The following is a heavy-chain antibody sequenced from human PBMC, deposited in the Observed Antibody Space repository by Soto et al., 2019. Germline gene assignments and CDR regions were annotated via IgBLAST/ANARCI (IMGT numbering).Heavy chain of an antibody. CDR2: ISTYNGNT. D-gene: IGHD2-15*01. CDR1: GYTFTSYG. J-gene: IGHJ4*02. CDR3: ARMLLWPEAFDN. Sequence: ASVKVSCKASGYTFTSYGISWVRQAPGQGLEWMGWISTYNGNTKYAQKLQGRVTMTTDTSTSTAYMELRSLRSDDTAVFYCARMLLWPEAFDNWGQGTLVTVSS. V-gene: IGHV1-18*01.